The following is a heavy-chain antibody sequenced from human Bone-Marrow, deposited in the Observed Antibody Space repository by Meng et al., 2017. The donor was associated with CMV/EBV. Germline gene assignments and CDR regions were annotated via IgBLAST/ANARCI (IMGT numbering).Heavy chain of an antibody. D-gene: IGHD3-10*01. V-gene: IGHV4-59*01. CDR3: ARGLRGQYYYGSGTNLDY. CDR1: GGSISSYY. J-gene: IGHJ4*02. CDR2: IYYSGST. Sequence: SETLSLTCTVSGGSISSYYWSWIRQPPGKGLEWIGYIYYSGSTNYNPSLKSRVTISVDTSKNQFSLKLSSVTAADTAVYYCARGLRGQYYYGSGTNLDYWGQGTLVTVSS.